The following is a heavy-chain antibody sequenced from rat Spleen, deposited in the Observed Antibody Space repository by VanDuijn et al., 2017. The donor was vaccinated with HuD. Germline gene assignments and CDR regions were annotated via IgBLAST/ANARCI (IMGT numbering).Heavy chain of an antibody. V-gene: IGHV5-29*01. CDR2: INYDGRST. J-gene: IGHJ3*01. Sequence: EVQLVESDGGLVQPGRSLKLSCAASGFTFSDYYMAWVRQAPTKGLEWVATINYDGRSTYYRDSVKGRFTISRDNANSTLYLQMDSLRSEDTATYYCVRVGRSRLQGFANWGQGTLVTVSS. D-gene: IGHD1-1*01. CDR3: VRVGRSRLQGFAN. CDR1: GFTFSDYY.